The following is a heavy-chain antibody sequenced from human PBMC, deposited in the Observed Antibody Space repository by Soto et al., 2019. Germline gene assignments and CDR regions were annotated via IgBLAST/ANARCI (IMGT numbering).Heavy chain of an antibody. Sequence: EVQLVESGGGLIQPGGSLRLSCAASGFTFSSYWMHWVRQAPGKGLVWVSRIKSDGSSTDYADSVKGRFTISRDNAKNTLYLQMTSPRAEDTAVYYCARDRNDYYFDYWGQGTLVTVSS. CDR2: IKSDGSST. V-gene: IGHV3-74*01. CDR3: ARDRNDYYFDY. CDR1: GFTFSSYW. D-gene: IGHD4-17*01. J-gene: IGHJ4*02.